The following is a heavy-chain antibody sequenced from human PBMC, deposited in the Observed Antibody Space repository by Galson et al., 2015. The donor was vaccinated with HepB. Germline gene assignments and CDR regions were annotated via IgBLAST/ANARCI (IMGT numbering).Heavy chain of an antibody. CDR1: GFTFSSYS. Sequence: SLRLSCAASGFTFSSYSMNWVRQAPGKGLEWVSYISSSSSIIYYVDSVKGRFTISRDNAKNSLYLQMNSLRAEDTAVYYCARDLALYYYDSSGYYDYWGQGTLVTVSS. V-gene: IGHV3-48*01. J-gene: IGHJ4*02. CDR2: ISSSSSII. D-gene: IGHD3-22*01. CDR3: ARDLALYYYDSSGYYDY.